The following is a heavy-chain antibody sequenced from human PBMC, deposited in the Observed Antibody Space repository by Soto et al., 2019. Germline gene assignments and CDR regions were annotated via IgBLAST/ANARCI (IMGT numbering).Heavy chain of an antibody. J-gene: IGHJ6*02. Sequence: QVQLVQSGAEVKKPGSSVKVSCKASGGTFSSYAISWVRQAPGQGLEWMGGIIPIFGTANYAQKFQGRVTITADESTSTDYMELSSLRSEDTAVYYCARGSWIQLWLEGGNYYYGMDVWGQGTTVTVSS. V-gene: IGHV1-69*01. CDR3: ARGSWIQLWLEGGNYYYGMDV. CDR2: IIPIFGTA. D-gene: IGHD5-18*01. CDR1: GGTFSSYA.